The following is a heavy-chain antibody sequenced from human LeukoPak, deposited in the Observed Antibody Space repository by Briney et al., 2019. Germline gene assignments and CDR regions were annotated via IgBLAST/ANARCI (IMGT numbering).Heavy chain of an antibody. V-gene: IGHV4-39*07. CDR2: HSHSGSA. Sequence: SETLSLTCTVSGASINSDTYYWGWIRQPPGTGLEWIGTHSHSGSAYYSPSLRSRITMSLDTSENQLSLKLYSVTAADTAIYYCARYQTGTMFAVWGQGTLVTISS. CDR3: ARYQTGTMFAV. D-gene: IGHD1/OR15-1a*01. CDR1: GASINSDTYY. J-gene: IGHJ4*02.